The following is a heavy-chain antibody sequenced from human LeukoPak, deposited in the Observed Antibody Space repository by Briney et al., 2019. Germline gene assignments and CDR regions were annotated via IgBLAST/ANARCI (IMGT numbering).Heavy chain of an antibody. CDR3: AREGYSGYVSGAGYFDY. V-gene: IGHV3-30*03. Sequence: GGSLRLSCAASGFTFSSYGMHWVRQAPGKGLEWVAVISYDGSNKYYADSVKGRFTISRDNSKNTLYLQMNSLRAEDMAVYYCAREGYSGYVSGAGYFDYWGQGTLVTVSS. D-gene: IGHD5-12*01. CDR1: GFTFSSYG. J-gene: IGHJ4*02. CDR2: ISYDGSNK.